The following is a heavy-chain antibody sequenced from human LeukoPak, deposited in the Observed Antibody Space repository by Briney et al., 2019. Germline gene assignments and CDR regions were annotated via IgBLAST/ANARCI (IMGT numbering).Heavy chain of an antibody. Sequence: SETLSLTCTVSGGSIGSGRYYWAWIRQPPGKGLEWIGSIYNSWSTSYNPSLKSRVAMSVDTSKNQFSLRLSSVTAADTAVYYCARNITSLIPAGYFDYWGQGPLVGVSS. CDR3: ARNITSLIPAGYFDY. J-gene: IGHJ4*02. CDR2: IYNSWST. CDR1: GGSIGSGRYY. V-gene: IGHV4-39*01. D-gene: IGHD2-2*01.